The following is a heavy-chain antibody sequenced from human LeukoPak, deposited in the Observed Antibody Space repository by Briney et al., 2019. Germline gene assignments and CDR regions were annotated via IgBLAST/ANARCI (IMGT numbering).Heavy chain of an antibody. CDR2: ISYDGSNK. Sequence: PGGSLRLSCAASGLTFSSYGMHWVRQDPGKGLEWVAVISYDGSNKYYADSVKGRFTISRDNSKNTLYLQMSSLGDEDTAVYYCAKPVDDYGDYEGIDYWGQGTLVTVSS. D-gene: IGHD4-17*01. CDR1: GLTFSSYG. J-gene: IGHJ4*02. CDR3: AKPVDDYGDYEGIDY. V-gene: IGHV3-30*18.